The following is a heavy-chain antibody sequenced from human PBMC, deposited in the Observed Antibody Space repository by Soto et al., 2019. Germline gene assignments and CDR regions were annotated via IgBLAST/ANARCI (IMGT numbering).Heavy chain of an antibody. CDR1: GGSISSYY. V-gene: IGHV4-59*12. CDR3: GREPPEGARPPP. Sequence: SETLSLTCTVSGGSISSYYWSWIRQPPGKGLEWIGYTHYSGSTNYNPSLKSRVTISVDTSKNQFSLKLSSVTAADTAVYYCGREPPEGARPPPGAKGTRAPFPS. CDR2: THYSGST. J-gene: IGHJ5*02.